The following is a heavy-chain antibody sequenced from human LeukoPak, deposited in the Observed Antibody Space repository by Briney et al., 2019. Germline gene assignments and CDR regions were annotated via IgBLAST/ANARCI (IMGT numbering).Heavy chain of an antibody. J-gene: IGHJ4*02. D-gene: IGHD3-22*01. CDR3: ASPRRDSSGSLIDY. CDR1: GGTFISDA. Sequence: SVKVSFKASGGTFISDAISWVRPAPGQGVEWMGRIIPIFGTANYSQKFQGRGTITTDESTSTAYMELSSLRSEDTAVYYCASPRRDSSGSLIDYWGQGTLVTVSS. CDR2: IIPIFGTA. V-gene: IGHV1-69*05.